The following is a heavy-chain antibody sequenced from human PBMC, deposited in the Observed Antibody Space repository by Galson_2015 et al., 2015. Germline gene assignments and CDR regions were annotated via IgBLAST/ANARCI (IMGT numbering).Heavy chain of an antibody. CDR1: GFTFSSYA. Sequence: SLRLSCAASGFTFSSYAMSWVRQAPGKGLEWVSYISSSGSTIYYADSVKGRFTISRDNAKNSLYLQMNSLRAEDTAVYYCARDLQQQPMNWFDPWGQGTLVTVSS. CDR3: ARDLQQQPMNWFDP. J-gene: IGHJ5*02. CDR2: ISSSGSTI. D-gene: IGHD6-13*01. V-gene: IGHV3-11*01.